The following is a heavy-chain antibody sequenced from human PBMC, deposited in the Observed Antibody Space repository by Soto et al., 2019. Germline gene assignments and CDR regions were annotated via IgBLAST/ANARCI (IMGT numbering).Heavy chain of an antibody. CDR2: IIPIFGSA. CDR3: AKDGGKDGYFGNWFDP. V-gene: IGHV1-69*15. J-gene: IGHJ5*02. CDR1: GGTFSNYA. D-gene: IGHD5-12*01. Sequence: QVQLVQSGAEVKKPGSSVKVSCKASGGTFSNYAITWVRQAPGQGLEWLGRIIPIFGSANYAQKFQGRVTITAYESTTTAYMELSSLRSHDTAVYYCAKDGGKDGYFGNWFDPCGQGTLVTVSS.